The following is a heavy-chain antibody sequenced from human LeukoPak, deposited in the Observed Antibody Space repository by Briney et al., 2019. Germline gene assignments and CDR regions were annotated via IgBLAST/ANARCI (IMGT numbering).Heavy chain of an antibody. J-gene: IGHJ4*02. CDR2: INHSGST. Sequence: SETLSLTCAVYGGSFSGYYWTWIRQPPGKGLEWIGEINHSGSTNHNPSLKSRVTISVDTSKNQFSLKLSSVTAADTAVYYCARARGAEAIDYWGQGTRLTVSS. V-gene: IGHV4-34*01. D-gene: IGHD6-25*01. CDR1: GGSFSGYY. CDR3: ARARGAEAIDY.